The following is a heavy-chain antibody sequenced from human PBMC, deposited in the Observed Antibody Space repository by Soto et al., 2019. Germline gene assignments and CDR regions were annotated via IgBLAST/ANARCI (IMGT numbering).Heavy chain of an antibody. CDR3: ARDLRAFGVACRFDP. CDR2: IGPSDTGI. D-gene: IGHD2-21*01. V-gene: IGHV3-11*01. Sequence: QVHLVQSGGGLVKPGGSLRLSCEASGLSFRDFYMAWIRQAPGKGLEWVAFIGPSDTGIYYAESVKGRFTISRDNAKDSLFLQMKSLKGEDTAIYYCARDLRAFGVACRFDPWGQGTLVTVSS. J-gene: IGHJ5*02. CDR1: GLSFRDFY.